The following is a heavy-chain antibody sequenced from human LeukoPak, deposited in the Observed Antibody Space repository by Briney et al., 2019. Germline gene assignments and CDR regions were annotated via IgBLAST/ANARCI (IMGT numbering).Heavy chain of an antibody. J-gene: IGHJ4*02. CDR3: ARDSGTHLFDY. D-gene: IGHD2-2*01. V-gene: IGHV3-23*01. CDR1: GFTFSSYG. CDR2: ISGSGDST. Sequence: PGGSLRLSCAASGFTFSSYGMSWVRQAPGKGLEWVSLISGSGDSTYYADSVKGRFTISRDNSKNTLYLQMNSLRAEDTAVYYCARDSGTHLFDYWGQGILVTVSS.